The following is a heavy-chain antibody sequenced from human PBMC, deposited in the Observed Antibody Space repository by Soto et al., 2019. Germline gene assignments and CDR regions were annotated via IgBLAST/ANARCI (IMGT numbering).Heavy chain of an antibody. J-gene: IGHJ4*02. CDR2: IYSGGST. CDR3: ARDGSNCSGGSCYPDLLSY. CDR1: GFTVSSNY. Sequence: GGSLRLSCAASGFTVSSNYMSWVRQAPGKGLEWVSVIYSGGSTYYADSVKGRFTISRDNSKNTLYLQMNSLRAEDTAVYYCARDGSNCSGGSCYPDLLSYWGQGTLVIVSS. D-gene: IGHD2-15*01. V-gene: IGHV3-66*01.